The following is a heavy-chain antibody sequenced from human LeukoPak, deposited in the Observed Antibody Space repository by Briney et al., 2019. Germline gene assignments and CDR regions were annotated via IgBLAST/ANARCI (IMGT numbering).Heavy chain of an antibody. D-gene: IGHD5-18*01. CDR2: IYDGGRT. Sequence: PGGSLRLSCAASGFIVSTNYMRWVRQAPGKGLEWVSLIYDGGRTYYADSVKGRFTISRDNSKNTLYLQMNSLRAEDTAVYYCARGAGYPFYMDVWGKGTTVTVSS. CDR1: GFIVSTNY. J-gene: IGHJ6*03. CDR3: ARGAGYPFYMDV. V-gene: IGHV3-66*02.